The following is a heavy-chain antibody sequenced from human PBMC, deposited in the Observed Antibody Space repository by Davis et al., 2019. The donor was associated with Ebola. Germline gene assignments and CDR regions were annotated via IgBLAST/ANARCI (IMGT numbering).Heavy chain of an antibody. CDR3: AKSGLDV. CDR2: INWNGDSI. J-gene: IGHJ6*02. CDR1: GFTFDAYG. Sequence: PGGSLRLSCAASGFTFDAYGMTWVRQLPGKGLEWVSGINWNGDSIGYADSVKGRFTISRDNAKNSLYLQMNSLRVEDTALYYCAKSGLDVWGQGTTVTVSS. V-gene: IGHV3-20*04.